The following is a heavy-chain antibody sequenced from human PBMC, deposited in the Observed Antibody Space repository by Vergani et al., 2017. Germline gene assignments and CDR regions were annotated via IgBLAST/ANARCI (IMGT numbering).Heavy chain of an antibody. D-gene: IGHD5-12*01. J-gene: IGHJ4*02. V-gene: IGHV3-7*03. CDR3: ARDASGGFDY. CDR2: IKQDGSEQ. CDR1: GFTFSSYW. Sequence: EVQLVESGGGLVQPGGSLRLSCAASGFTFSSYWMSWVRQAPGKGLEWVSNIKQDGSEQYYVDSVKGRFTISRDNAKNAVYLQMNRLRAEDTAVYYCARDASGGFDYWGQGTLGTVSS.